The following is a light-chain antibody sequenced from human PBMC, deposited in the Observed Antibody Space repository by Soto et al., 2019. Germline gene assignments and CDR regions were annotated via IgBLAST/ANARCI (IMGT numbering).Light chain of an antibody. CDR1: QSVGSY. CDR2: DAS. J-gene: IGKJ5*01. Sequence: EIVMTQSPDTLSLSPGERATLSCSASQSVGSYLAWYQHKPGQAPRLLIHDASNRAPGIPARFSGSGSGTDFTLTISTLEPEDFALYYCQQRSNWPPITFGQGTRLEIK. V-gene: IGKV3-11*01. CDR3: QQRSNWPPIT.